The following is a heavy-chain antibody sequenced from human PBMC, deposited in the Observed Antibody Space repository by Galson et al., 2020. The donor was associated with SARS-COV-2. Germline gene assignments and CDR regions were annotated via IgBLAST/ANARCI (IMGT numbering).Heavy chain of an antibody. V-gene: IGHV4-34*01. CDR1: GGSFRGFY. CDR2: INPSGST. CDR3: ARGGYCSGGTCPPQY. J-gene: IGHJ4*02. D-gene: IGHD2-15*01. Sequence: SETLSLTCAVYGGSFRGFYWPWIRQPPGKGLEWIGEINPSGSTNYNPSLKSRVTISADTSKNQFSLRLTSVTAADTAVYYCARGGYCSGGTCPPQYWGQGILVTVSS.